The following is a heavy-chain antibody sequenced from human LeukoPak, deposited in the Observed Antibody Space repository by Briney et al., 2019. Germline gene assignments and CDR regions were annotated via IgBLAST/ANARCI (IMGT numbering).Heavy chain of an antibody. CDR2: IYYSGST. CDR3: ARRVSYRNCFDP. CDR1: GDSISSGNYY. J-gene: IGHJ5*02. V-gene: IGHV4-39*01. Sequence: PSETLSLTCTVSGDSISSGNYYWGWIRQPPGKGLEWIGSIYYSGSTYYNPSLKSRVTISVDTSKNQFSLKLSSVTAADTAVYYCARRVSYRNCFDPWGQGTLVTVSP. D-gene: IGHD1-26*01.